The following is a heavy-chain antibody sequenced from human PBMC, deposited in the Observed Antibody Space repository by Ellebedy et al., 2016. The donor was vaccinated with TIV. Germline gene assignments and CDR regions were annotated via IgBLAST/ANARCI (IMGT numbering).Heavy chain of an antibody. J-gene: IGHJ6*02. CDR2: IIPMFGSA. D-gene: IGHD1-1*01. CDR3: ARLKNTWNDQRMDV. CDR1: GGTFSSYA. V-gene: IGHV1-69*06. Sequence: SVKVSXXTSGGTFSSYAINWVRQAPGQGLEWMGGIIPMFGSANYAQRFQDRVTITADKSTSTTYMALSSLRSEDTAVYYCARLKNTWNDQRMDVWGPGTTVIVSS.